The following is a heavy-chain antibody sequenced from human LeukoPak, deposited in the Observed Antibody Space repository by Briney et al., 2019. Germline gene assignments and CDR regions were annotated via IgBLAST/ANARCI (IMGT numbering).Heavy chain of an antibody. CDR1: GFTFDDYG. CDR2: IRYDGSNK. J-gene: IGHJ4*02. Sequence: GGSLRLSCAASGFTFDDYGMSWVRQAPGKGLEWVAFIRYDGSNKYYADSVKGRFTISRDNSKNTLYLQMNSLRAEDTAAYYCAKDISVSRGIAVARILGYWGQGTLVTVSS. CDR3: AKDISVSRGIAVARILGY. D-gene: IGHD6-19*01. V-gene: IGHV3-30*02.